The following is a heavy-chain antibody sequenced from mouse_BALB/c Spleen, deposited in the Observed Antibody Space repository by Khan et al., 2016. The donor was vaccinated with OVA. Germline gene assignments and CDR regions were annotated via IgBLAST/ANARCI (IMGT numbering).Heavy chain of an antibody. Sequence: EVKLLESGPGLVKPSQTVSLTCTVTGISITTGNYRWSWIRQFPGNKLEWIGNIYFSGTITYNPSPTSRNTITRDTSKSQFFLEVNSWTAEDSATYFCARDYGRLYWYFDVWGAGTTVTVSS. CDR2: IYFSGTI. CDR1: GISITTGNYR. V-gene: IGHV3-5*02. D-gene: IGHD2-1*01. J-gene: IGHJ1*01. CDR3: ARDYGRLYWYFDV.